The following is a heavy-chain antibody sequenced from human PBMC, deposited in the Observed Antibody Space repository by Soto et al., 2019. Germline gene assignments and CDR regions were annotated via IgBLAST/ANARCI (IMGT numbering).Heavy chain of an antibody. J-gene: IGHJ6*02. Sequence: LRLSCAASGFTFSSYWMSWVRQAPGKGLEWVANIKQDGSEKYYVDSVKGRFTISRDNAKSSLYLQMNSLSVEDTAVYYCAREVFEVVPTPIRAYSHGMDVWGQGTTVTVSS. CDR2: IKQDGSEK. CDR1: GFTFSSYW. CDR3: AREVFEVVPTPIRAYSHGMDV. D-gene: IGHD2-2*02. V-gene: IGHV3-7*01.